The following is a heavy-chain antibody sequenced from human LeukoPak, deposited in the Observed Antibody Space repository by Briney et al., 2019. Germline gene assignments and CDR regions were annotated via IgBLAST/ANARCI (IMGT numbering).Heavy chain of an antibody. V-gene: IGHV3-48*01. CDR3: AQNWDMGFDI. Sequence: PGGSLRLSCAASGFTFTIFGFNWVRQAPGKVPEWVSYIDARSGIIYYADSVQGRFTISRDNAQESVFLQMNSLRADDTAVYYCAQNWDMGFDIWGQGTMVTVSS. CDR1: GFTFTIFG. D-gene: IGHD7-27*01. CDR2: IDARSGII. J-gene: IGHJ3*02.